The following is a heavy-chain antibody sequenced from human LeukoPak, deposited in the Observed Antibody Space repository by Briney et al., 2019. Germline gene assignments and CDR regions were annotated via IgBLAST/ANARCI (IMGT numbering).Heavy chain of an antibody. J-gene: IGHJ4*02. CDR1: GSTFSSYW. Sequence: GGSLRLSCAASGSTFSSYWMSWVRQAPGKGLEWVANIKQDGSEKYYVDSVKGRFTISRDNAKNSLYLQMNSLRAEDTAVYYCARGPYYDFWSGYYRSYYFDYWGQGTLVTVSS. CDR2: IKQDGSEK. CDR3: ARGPYYDFWSGYYRSYYFDY. V-gene: IGHV3-7*01. D-gene: IGHD3-3*01.